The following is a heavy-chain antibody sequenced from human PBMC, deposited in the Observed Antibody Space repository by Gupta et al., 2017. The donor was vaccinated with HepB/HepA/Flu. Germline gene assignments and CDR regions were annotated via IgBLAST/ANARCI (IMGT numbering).Heavy chain of an antibody. CDR3: ARAPGRLGMDV. Sequence: QVQLQESGPGLAKPSETLSLTCTVSGASISSYYWSWIRQPPGKGLEWIGYIYQTGSTTYNPALKSRVTISVDKSKNQFSLKVTSVTAADTAVYYCARAPGRLGMDVWGKGTTVTVSS. D-gene: IGHD5-12*01. J-gene: IGHJ6*04. V-gene: IGHV4-59*12. CDR1: GASISSYY. CDR2: IYQTGST.